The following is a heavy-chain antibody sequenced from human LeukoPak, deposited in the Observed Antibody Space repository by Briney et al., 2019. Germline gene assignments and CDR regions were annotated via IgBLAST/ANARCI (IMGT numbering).Heavy chain of an antibody. D-gene: IGHD1-26*01. J-gene: IGHJ4*02. CDR3: AKSIVGATKTY. CDR2: ISGSGGST. CDR1: GFTFSSYA. Sequence: LTGGSLRLSCAASGFTFSSYAMSRVRQAPGKGLEWVSAISGSGGSTYYADSVKGRFTISRDNSKNTLYLQMNSLRAEDTAVYYCAKSIVGATKTYWGQGTLVTVSS. V-gene: IGHV3-23*01.